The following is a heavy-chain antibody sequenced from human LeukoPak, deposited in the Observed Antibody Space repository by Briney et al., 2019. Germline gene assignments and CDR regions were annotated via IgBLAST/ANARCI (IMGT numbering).Heavy chain of an antibody. CDR3: AKVLLRLGELSPFDY. CDR1: GFTFSSYA. Sequence: GGSLRLSCAASGFTFSSYAMHWVRQAPGKGLEWVAVISYDGSNKYYADSVKGRFTISRDNSKNTLYLQMNSLRAEDTAVYYCAKVLLRLGELSPFDYWGEGTLVTVSS. D-gene: IGHD3-16*02. V-gene: IGHV3-30*18. CDR2: ISYDGSNK. J-gene: IGHJ4*02.